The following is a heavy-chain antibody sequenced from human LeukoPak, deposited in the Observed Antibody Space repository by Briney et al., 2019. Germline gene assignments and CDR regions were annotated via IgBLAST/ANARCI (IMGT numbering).Heavy chain of an antibody. Sequence: ASVKVSCKASGYTFTSYGISWVRQAPGQGLEWMGWISAYNGNTNYAQKLQGRVTVTTDTSTSTAYMELRSLRSDDTAVYYCARDCSGGSCYGVGWFDPWGQGTLVTVSS. CDR1: GYTFTSYG. V-gene: IGHV1-18*01. CDR2: ISAYNGNT. D-gene: IGHD2-15*01. CDR3: ARDCSGGSCYGVGWFDP. J-gene: IGHJ5*02.